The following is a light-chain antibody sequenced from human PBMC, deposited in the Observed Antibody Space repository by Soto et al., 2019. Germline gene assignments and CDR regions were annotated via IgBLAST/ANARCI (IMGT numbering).Light chain of an antibody. CDR2: DAS. CDR1: RGISSN. V-gene: IGKV3-15*01. J-gene: IGKJ1*01. CDR3: QQYYSYPLT. Sequence: IVITRSPRTVCVCGVERASLSCRASRGISSNLAWYQHEPGQAPRLLIYDASTRATGIPARFSGSGSGTDFTLTISCLQSEDFATYYCQQYYSYPLTFGQGTKVDI.